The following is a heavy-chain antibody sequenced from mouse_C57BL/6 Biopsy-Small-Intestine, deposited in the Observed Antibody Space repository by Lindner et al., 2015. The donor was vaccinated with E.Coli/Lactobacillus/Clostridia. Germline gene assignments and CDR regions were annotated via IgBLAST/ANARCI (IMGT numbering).Heavy chain of an antibody. V-gene: IGHV10-1*01. CDR3: VRELGRYYAMDY. Sequence: VQLQESGGGLVQPKGSLKLSCAASGFSFNTYAMNWVRQAPGKGLEWVARIRSKSNNYATYYADSVKDRFTISRDDSESMLYLQMNNLKTEDTAMYYCVRELGRYYAMDYWGQGTSVTVSS. CDR1: GFSFNTYA. J-gene: IGHJ4*01. CDR2: IRSKSNNYAT. D-gene: IGHD4-1*01.